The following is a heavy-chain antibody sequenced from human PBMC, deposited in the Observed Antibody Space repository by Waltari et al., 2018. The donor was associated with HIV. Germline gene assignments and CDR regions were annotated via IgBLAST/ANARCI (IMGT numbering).Heavy chain of an antibody. CDR3: ATPTPTFRGVIIPLNY. V-gene: IGHV1-3*01. CDR1: GYTFTSYA. D-gene: IGHD3-10*01. Sequence: QVQLVQSGAEVKKPGASVKVSCKASGYTFTSYAMHWVRQAPGQRLEWMGWINAGNGNTKYSQKFQGRVTITRDTSASTAYMELSSLRSEDTAVYYCATPTPTFRGVIIPLNYWGQGTLVTVSS. CDR2: INAGNGNT. J-gene: IGHJ4*02.